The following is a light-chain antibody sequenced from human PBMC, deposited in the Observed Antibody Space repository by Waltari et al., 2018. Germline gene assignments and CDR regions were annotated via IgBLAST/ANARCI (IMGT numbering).Light chain of an antibody. CDR2: RAS. CDR1: QDIDNN. CDR3: QQGYSYPIT. Sequence: IQLTQSPSSLSASVGGTVTITCQASQDIDNNLNGYQQKPGKAPKLLISRASSLHDGFPSRFSGSGSGTGFTLTITSLQPEDFATYYCQQGYSYPITFAGGTKVEIK. V-gene: IGKV1-6*01. J-gene: IGKJ4*01.